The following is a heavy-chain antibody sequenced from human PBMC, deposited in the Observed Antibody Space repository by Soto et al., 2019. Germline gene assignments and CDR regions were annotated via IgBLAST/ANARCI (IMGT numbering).Heavy chain of an antibody. D-gene: IGHD6-19*01. CDR3: ARDKIAVAGLFDY. Sequence: GGSLRLSCAASGFTFSSYAMHWVRQAPGKGLEWVAVISYDGSNKYYADSVKGRFTISRDNSKNTLYLQMNSLRAEDTAVYYCARDKIAVAGLFDYWGQGTLVTVSS. CDR2: ISYDGSNK. CDR1: GFTFSSYA. J-gene: IGHJ4*02. V-gene: IGHV3-30-3*01.